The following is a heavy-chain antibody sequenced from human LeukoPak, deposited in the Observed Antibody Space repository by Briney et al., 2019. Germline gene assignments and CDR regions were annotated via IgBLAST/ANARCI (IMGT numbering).Heavy chain of an antibody. V-gene: IGHV1-8*02. Sequence: ASVKVSCKASGGTFSSYAISWVRQAPGQGLEWMGWMNPNSGNTGYAQKFQGRVTMTRNTSISTAYMELSSLRSEDTAVYYCARANYPMVSSRWGQGTLVTVSS. J-gene: IGHJ4*02. CDR3: ARANYPMVSSR. CDR1: GGTFSSYA. CDR2: MNPNSGNT. D-gene: IGHD3-10*01.